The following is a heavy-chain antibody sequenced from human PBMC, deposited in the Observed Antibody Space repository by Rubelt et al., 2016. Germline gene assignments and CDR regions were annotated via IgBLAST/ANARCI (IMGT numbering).Heavy chain of an antibody. CDR2: IDSGAVNT. Sequence: GGSLRLSCAASGFTFSNYAMTWVRQAPGKGLEWVSAIDSGAVNTYYADSVKGRFTISRDNSKNTLYLQMNSLRVDDTAVYYCAKGRTATSKVYGLDIWGQGTTVTVSS. CDR1: GFTFSNYA. D-gene: IGHD2-2*01. CDR3: AKGRTATSKVYGLDI. V-gene: IGHV3-23*01. J-gene: IGHJ6*02.